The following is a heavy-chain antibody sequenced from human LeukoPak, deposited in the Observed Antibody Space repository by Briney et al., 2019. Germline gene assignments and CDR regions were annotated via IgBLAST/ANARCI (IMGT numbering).Heavy chain of an antibody. J-gene: IGHJ4*02. V-gene: IGHV1-69*04. CDR3: ARDFYRVATITIDY. D-gene: IGHD5-24*01. CDR1: GGTFSGYA. CDR2: IIPILDIG. Sequence: SVKVSCKASGGTFSGYALSWVRQAPGQGLEWMGRIIPILDIGNYAQKFQGRVTITADKTTSTAYMELSSLRSEDTAVYYCARDFYRVATITIDYWGQGTLVTVSS.